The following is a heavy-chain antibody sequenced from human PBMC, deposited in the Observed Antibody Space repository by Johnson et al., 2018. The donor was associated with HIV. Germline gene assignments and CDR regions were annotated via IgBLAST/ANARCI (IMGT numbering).Heavy chain of an antibody. CDR2: IRYDGSNK. V-gene: IGHV3-30*02. Sequence: QVQLVESEGGLVQPGGSLRLSCPASGFTVSSNYMSWVRQAPGRGLEWVAFIRYDGSNKYYADSVKGRFTISRDNSKNTLDLQMNSLRAEDTAVYYCAKEVPVYSYGYYDAFDIWGQGTMVTVSS. CDR3: AKEVPVYSYGYYDAFDI. D-gene: IGHD5-18*01. J-gene: IGHJ3*02. CDR1: GFTVSSNY.